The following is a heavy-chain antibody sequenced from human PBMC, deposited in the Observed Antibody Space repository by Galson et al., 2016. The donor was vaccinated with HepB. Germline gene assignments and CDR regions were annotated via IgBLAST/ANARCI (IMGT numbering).Heavy chain of an antibody. CDR1: GFSFSTYP. CDR2: ISGSGDRT. D-gene: IGHD4-17*01. CDR3: AKVLSVTRDYWYGMDV. J-gene: IGHJ6*04. Sequence: SLRLSCAASGFSFSTYPMIWVRQAPGKGLEEVSSISGSGDRTYYADSVKGRFTISRDNAKNMLYLQMDNLGVEDTAVFYCAKVLSVTRDYWYGMDVWGRGTTVTV. V-gene: IGHV3-23*01.